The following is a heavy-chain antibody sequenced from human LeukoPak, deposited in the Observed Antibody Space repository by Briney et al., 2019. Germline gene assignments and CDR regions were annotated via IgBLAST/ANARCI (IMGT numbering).Heavy chain of an antibody. D-gene: IGHD2-15*01. CDR2: IGSSSRYI. CDR3: ARDCSSSAFDI. V-gene: IGHV3-21*01. Sequence: GGSLRLSCAASGFTFNIYTMTWVRQAPGKGLEWVSSIGSSSRYIYYADSVKGRFTISRDNDKNSVYLQMNSMRAEDTAVYYCARDCSSSAFDIWGQGTMVTVSS. CDR1: GFTFNIYT. J-gene: IGHJ3*02.